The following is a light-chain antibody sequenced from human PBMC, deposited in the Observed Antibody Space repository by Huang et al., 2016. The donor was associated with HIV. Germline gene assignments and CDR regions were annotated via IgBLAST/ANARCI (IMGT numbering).Light chain of an antibody. CDR2: GAS. Sequence: IVLTQSPGTLSLSPGQRATLSCRASQTISSSYLAWHQQKPGQAPRLLSYGASTRAAGIPDRFSGRGSGTDFTLSISRLEPEDFAVYYCQQYGNSPPVTFGPGTKVDI. CDR3: QQYGNSPPVT. V-gene: IGKV3-20*01. J-gene: IGKJ3*01. CDR1: QTISSSY.